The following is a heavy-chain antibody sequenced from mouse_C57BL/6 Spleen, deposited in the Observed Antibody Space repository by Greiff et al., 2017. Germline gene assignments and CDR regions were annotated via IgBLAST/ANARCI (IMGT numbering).Heavy chain of an antibody. V-gene: IGHV1-64*01. CDR3: ARSFTTVEAGFAY. CDR1: GYTFTSYW. CDR2: IHPNSGST. D-gene: IGHD1-1*01. Sequence: QVQLQQPGAELVKPGASVKLSCKASGYTFTSYWMPWVKQRPGQGLEWIGMIHPNSGSTNYNEKFKSKATLTVDKSSSTAYMQLSSLTSEDSAVYYCARSFTTVEAGFAYWGQGTLVTVSA. J-gene: IGHJ3*01.